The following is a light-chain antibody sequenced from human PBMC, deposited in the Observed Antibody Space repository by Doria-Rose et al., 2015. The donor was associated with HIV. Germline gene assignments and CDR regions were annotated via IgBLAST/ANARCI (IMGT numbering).Light chain of an antibody. J-gene: IGKJ1*01. V-gene: IGKV3-20*01. CDR2: DGS. CDR3: HQYGTSWT. CDR1: QGFSSTY. Sequence: TQSPGTLSLSPGERATLSCRASQGFSSTYLAWYQQKPGQAPSLLIYDGSTRATGIPDRFSASGSGTDFALTINRLEPEDFAPYYCHQYGTSWTFGQGTKVEI.